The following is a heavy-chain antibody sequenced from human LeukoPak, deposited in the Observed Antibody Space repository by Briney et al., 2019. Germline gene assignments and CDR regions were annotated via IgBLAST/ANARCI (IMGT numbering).Heavy chain of an antibody. CDR2: IFSGGST. D-gene: IGHD6-19*01. CDR3: ARDLKTSGWYGDFDY. J-gene: IGHJ4*02. V-gene: IGHV3-53*01. Sequence: TGGSLRLSCVASGFTVSSNYMSWVPQAPGKGLEWVSAIFSGGSTFYADSVTGRFTISRDNSKNTVYLEMNSLRAEDTAVYYCARDLKTSGWYGDFDYWGQGTLVTVSS. CDR1: GFTVSSNY.